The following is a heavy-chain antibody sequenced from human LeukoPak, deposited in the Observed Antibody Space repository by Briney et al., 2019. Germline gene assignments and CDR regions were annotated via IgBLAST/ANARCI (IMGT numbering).Heavy chain of an antibody. CDR2: IKQDGSEK. J-gene: IGHJ6*03. V-gene: IGHV3-7*01. D-gene: IGHD1-1*01. CDR3: ASSALNDGYYYYYYMDV. CDR1: GFTFSSYA. Sequence: GGSLRLSCAASGFTFSSYAMSWVRQAPGKGLEWVANIKQDGSEKYYVDSVKGRFTISRDDAKNSLYLQMNSLRAEDTAVYYCASSALNDGYYYYYYMDVWGKGTTVTVS.